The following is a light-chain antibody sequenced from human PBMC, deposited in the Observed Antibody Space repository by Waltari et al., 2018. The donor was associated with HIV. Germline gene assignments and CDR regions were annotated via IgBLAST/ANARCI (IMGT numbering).Light chain of an antibody. Sequence: ETVITQSPATLSVFPGEKATLSCRASESFSTNLAWYQQKPGQAPRLLIYDASARATGVPARFSGSGSGTEFTLTISSLQSEDFAVYHCQQYYSWPLTFGQGTRVDI. CDR1: ESFSTN. V-gene: IGKV3-15*01. J-gene: IGKJ1*01. CDR3: QQYYSWPLT. CDR2: DAS.